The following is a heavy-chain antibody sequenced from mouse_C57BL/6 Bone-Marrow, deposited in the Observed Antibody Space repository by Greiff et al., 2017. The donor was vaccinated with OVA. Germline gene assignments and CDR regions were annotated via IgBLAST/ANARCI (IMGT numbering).Heavy chain of an antibody. J-gene: IGHJ3*01. D-gene: IGHD2-4*01. CDR3: ASLYYDYDGFAY. CDR1: GFTFTDYY. CDR2: IRNKANGYTT. V-gene: IGHV7-3*01. Sequence: EVKLVESGGGLVQPGGSLNLSCAASGFTFTDYYMSWVRQPPGKALEWLGFIRNKANGYTTEYSASVKGRFTISRDNSQSILYLQMNALRAEDSATYYCASLYYDYDGFAYWGQWALVTVFA.